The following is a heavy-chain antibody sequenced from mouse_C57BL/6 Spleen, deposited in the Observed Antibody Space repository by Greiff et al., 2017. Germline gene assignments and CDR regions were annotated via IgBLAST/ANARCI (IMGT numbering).Heavy chain of an antibody. CDR2: IYPGSGST. D-gene: IGHD1-1*01. J-gene: IGHJ4*01. CDR3: AIDGFYYYGSSYTFAMDC. V-gene: IGHV1-55*01. Sequence: QVQLQQPGAELVKPGASVKMSCKASGYTFTSYWITWVKQRPGQGLEWIGDIYPGSGSTNYNEKFKSKATLTVDTSSSTAYMQPSSLTSEDSAVYYCAIDGFYYYGSSYTFAMDCWGQGASVTVSS. CDR1: GYTFTSYW.